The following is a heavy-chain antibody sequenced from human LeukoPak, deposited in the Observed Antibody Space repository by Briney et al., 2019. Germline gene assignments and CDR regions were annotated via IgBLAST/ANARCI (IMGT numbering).Heavy chain of an antibody. CDR1: GFIFSDFG. D-gene: IGHD3-22*01. J-gene: IGHJ4*02. Sequence: PGGSLRLSCKSSGFIFSDFGIHWVRQAPGKGLEWVAFIRYDGSDKYYVDSVKGRFTVSRDNSKNTLYLQMNSLRAEDTAVYYCAKAAEYYYDSSGPLYFDYWGQGTLVTVSS. CDR3: AKAAEYYYDSSGPLYFDY. CDR2: IRYDGSDK. V-gene: IGHV3-30*02.